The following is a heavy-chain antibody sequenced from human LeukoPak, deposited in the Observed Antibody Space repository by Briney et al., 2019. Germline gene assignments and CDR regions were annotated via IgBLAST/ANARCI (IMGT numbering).Heavy chain of an antibody. CDR1: GGSFSGYY. CDR3: ARQFEGSYYKRDYYMDV. D-gene: IGHD3-10*01. J-gene: IGHJ6*03. CDR2: INHSGST. V-gene: IGHV4-34*01. Sequence: SETLSLTCAVYGGSFSGYYWSWIRQPPGKGLEWIGEINHSGSTNYNPSLKSRVTISVDTSKNQFSLKLSSVTAADTAVYYCARQFEGSYYKRDYYMDVWGKGTTVTVSS.